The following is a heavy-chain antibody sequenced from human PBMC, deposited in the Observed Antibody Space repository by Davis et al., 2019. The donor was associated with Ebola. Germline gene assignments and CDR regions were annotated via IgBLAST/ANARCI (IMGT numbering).Heavy chain of an antibody. CDR3: ARGLVFGVVTLYYYGMDV. J-gene: IGHJ6*02. CDR1: GGSISSSSYY. CDR2: IYYSGST. D-gene: IGHD3-3*01. V-gene: IGHV4-39*07. Sequence: MPGGSLRLSCTVSGGSISSSSYYWGWIRQPPGKGLEWLGSIYYSGSTYYNPSLKSRVTISVDTSKNQFSLKLSSVTAADTAVYYCARGLVFGVVTLYYYGMDVWGQGTTVTVSS.